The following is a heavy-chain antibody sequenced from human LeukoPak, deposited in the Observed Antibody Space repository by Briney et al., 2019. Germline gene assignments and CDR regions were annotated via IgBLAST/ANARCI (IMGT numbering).Heavy chain of an antibody. Sequence: PGGSLRLSCAASGVTFSTYAVSWVRQAPGKGPEWVSSFSGNGGATYYADSVKGRFTISRDNSKDTLYLQMNSLRVEDTAVYYCATRGTYISWGPGTLVTVSS. D-gene: IGHD1-26*01. CDR1: GVTFSTYA. J-gene: IGHJ5*02. CDR2: FSGNGGAT. CDR3: ATRGTYIS. V-gene: IGHV3-23*01.